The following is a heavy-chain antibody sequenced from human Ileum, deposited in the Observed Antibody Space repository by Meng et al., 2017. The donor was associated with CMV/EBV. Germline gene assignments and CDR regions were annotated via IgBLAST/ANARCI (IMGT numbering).Heavy chain of an antibody. CDR1: GFTFSSYE. V-gene: IGHV3-48*03. D-gene: IGHD6-25*01. CDR3: ARGSPLGFEV. J-gene: IGHJ6*02. CDR2: ISSSQTT. Sequence: GESLKISCVASGFTFSSYEMNWVRQAPGQGLEYISYISSSQTTYYADSVRGRFSSSRDNAKNSLYLQMNGLRAEDTAVYHCARGSPLGFEVWGQGTMVTVSS.